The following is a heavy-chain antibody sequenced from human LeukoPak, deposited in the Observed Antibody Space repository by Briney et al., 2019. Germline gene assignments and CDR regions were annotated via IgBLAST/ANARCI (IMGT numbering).Heavy chain of an antibody. CDR1: GYTFTSYA. V-gene: IGHV7-4-1*02. CDR3: ARPRFGESRRGAFDI. CDR2: INTNTGDP. Sequence: GASVKVSCKASGYTFTSYAMSWVRQAPGQGLEWMGWINTNTGDPTYAQGFTGRFVFSLDTSVSTAYLQISSLKAEDTAVYYCARPRFGESRRGAFDIWGQGTMVTVSS. J-gene: IGHJ3*02. D-gene: IGHD3-10*01.